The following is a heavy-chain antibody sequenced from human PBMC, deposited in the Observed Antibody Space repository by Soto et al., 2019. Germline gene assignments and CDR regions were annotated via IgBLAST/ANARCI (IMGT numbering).Heavy chain of an antibody. CDR1: GYTFTSYD. Sequence: ASVKVSCKASGYTFTSYDINWVRQATGQGLEWMGWMNPNSGNTGYAQKFQGRVTMTRNTSISTAYMELSSLRSEDTAVYYCARDQEYSSSSPYYDYYYGMDVWGQGTSVTVSS. V-gene: IGHV1-8*01. J-gene: IGHJ6*02. CDR3: ARDQEYSSSSPYYDYYYGMDV. CDR2: MNPNSGNT. D-gene: IGHD6-6*01.